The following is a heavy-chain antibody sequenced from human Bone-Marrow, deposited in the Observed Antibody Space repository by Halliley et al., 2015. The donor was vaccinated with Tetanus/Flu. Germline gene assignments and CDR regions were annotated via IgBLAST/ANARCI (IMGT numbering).Heavy chain of an antibody. D-gene: IGHD3-10*01. J-gene: IGHJ4*02. CDR3: AEEFDHGFPL. V-gene: IGHV3-53*01. CDR2: FFGGGGT. Sequence: KGLEWVSFFFGGGGTYYAESVKGRFTISRDTSRNILYLQMNNVRAEDTAVYYCAEEFDHGFPLWGQGTLVTVSS.